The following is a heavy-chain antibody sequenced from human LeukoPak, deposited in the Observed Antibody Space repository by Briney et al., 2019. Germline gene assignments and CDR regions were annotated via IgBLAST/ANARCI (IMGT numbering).Heavy chain of an antibody. CDR3: ARVGYCSSTSCYSWFDY. D-gene: IGHD2-2*01. Sequence: GGSLRPSCAASGFTFSSYGMHWVRQAPGKGLEWVAVIWYDGSNKYYADSVKGRFTISRDNSKNTLYLQMNSLRAEDTAVYYCARVGYCSSTSCYSWFDYWGQGTLVTVSS. CDR2: IWYDGSNK. V-gene: IGHV3-33*01. CDR1: GFTFSSYG. J-gene: IGHJ4*02.